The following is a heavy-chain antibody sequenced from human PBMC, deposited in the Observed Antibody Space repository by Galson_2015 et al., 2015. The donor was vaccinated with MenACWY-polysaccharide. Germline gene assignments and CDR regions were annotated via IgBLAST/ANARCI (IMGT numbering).Heavy chain of an antibody. CDR3: ARAVGASPYFDS. CDR2: ISNRGIA. Sequence: SLRLSCAASGFTFSTYAMSWVRQAPGKGLEWVSTISNRGIAYYADSVKGRFTISRDSSKNTVYLQVNSLRVEDTAVYYCARAVGASPYFDSWGQGTLVTVSS. CDR1: GFTFSTYA. D-gene: IGHD1-26*01. V-gene: IGHV3-23*01. J-gene: IGHJ4*02.